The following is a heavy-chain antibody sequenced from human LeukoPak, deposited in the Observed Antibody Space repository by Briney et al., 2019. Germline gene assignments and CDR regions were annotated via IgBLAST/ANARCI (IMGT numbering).Heavy chain of an antibody. CDR3: ARDRIEQQRTLGRSTNYYSYYYMDV. D-gene: IGHD6-13*01. CDR2: ISSSSSTI. J-gene: IGHJ6*03. V-gene: IGHV3-48*01. Sequence: PGGSLRLSCAASGFTFNTYGMNWVRQAPGKGLEWVSYISSSSSTIYYADSVKGRFTISRDNAKNSLYLQMNSLRAEDTAVYYCARDRIEQQRTLGRSTNYYSYYYMDVWGKGTTVTVSS. CDR1: GFTFNTYG.